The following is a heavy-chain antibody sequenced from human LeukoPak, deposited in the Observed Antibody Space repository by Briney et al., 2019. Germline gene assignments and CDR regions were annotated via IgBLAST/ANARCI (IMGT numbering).Heavy chain of an antibody. CDR2: INPNSGGT. Sequence: ASVKVSCKASGYTFTGYYMHWVRQAPGQGLEWMGRINPNSGGTNYAQKFQGRVTMTRDTSISTAYMELSRLRSDDTAVYYCARGPTSSSWYGYCYYGMDVWGQGTTVTVSS. CDR3: ARGPTSSSWYGYCYYGMDV. CDR1: GYTFTGYY. D-gene: IGHD6-13*01. J-gene: IGHJ6*02. V-gene: IGHV1-2*06.